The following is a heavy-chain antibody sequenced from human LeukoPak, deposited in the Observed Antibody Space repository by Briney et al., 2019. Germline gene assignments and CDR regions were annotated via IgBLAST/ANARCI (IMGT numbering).Heavy chain of an antibody. D-gene: IGHD3-10*01. CDR3: AKDLRSGSGRRYYYYYGMDV. Sequence: GRSLRLSCAASGFTFSSYGMHWVRQAPGKGLEWVAVISYDGSNKYYADSVKGRFTISRGNSKNTLYLQMNSLRAEDTAVYYCAKDLRSGSGRRYYYYYGMDVWGQGTTVTVSS. CDR2: ISYDGSNK. CDR1: GFTFSSYG. V-gene: IGHV3-30*18. J-gene: IGHJ6*02.